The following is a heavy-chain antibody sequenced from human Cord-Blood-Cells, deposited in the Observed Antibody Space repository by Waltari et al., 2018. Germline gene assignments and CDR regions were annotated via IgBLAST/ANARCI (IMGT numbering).Heavy chain of an antibody. CDR2: IKRKTDGGTT. CDR3: TTLGATGY. J-gene: IGHJ4*02. Sequence: EVQLVESGGGLVKPGGSLRLSCAASGFTFSNAWMSWVGQAPGKGLEWVGRIKRKTDGGTTDYAAPVKCRFTISRDDSKNTLYLQMNSLKTEDTAVYYCTTLGATGYWGQGTLVTVSS. D-gene: IGHD1-26*01. CDR1: GFTFSNAW. V-gene: IGHV3-15*01.